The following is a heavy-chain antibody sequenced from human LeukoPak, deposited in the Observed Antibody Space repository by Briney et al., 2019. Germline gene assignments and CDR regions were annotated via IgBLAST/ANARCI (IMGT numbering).Heavy chain of an antibody. Sequence: GGSLRLSCAASGFTFSSYSTNWVRQAPGKGLEWVSSISSSSSYIYYADSVKGRFTTSRDNAKNSLYLQMNSLRAEDTAVYYCARVGYGSGSYFDYWGQGTLVTVSS. V-gene: IGHV3-21*01. CDR3: ARVGYGSGSYFDY. D-gene: IGHD3-10*01. CDR2: ISSSSSYI. CDR1: GFTFSSYS. J-gene: IGHJ4*02.